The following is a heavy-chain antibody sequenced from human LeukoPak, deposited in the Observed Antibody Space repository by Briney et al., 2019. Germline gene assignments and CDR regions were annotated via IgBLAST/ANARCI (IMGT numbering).Heavy chain of an antibody. CDR3: ARDRITIFGVVISSNLDY. CDR1: GFTFSSYG. J-gene: IGHJ4*02. V-gene: IGHV3-33*01. CDR2: IWYDGSNK. D-gene: IGHD3-3*01. Sequence: QSGGSLRLSCAASGFTFSSYGMPWVRQAPGKGLEWVAVIWYDGSNKYYADSVKGRFTISRDNSKNTLYLQMNSLRAEDTAVYYCARDRITIFGVVISSNLDYWGQGTLVTVSS.